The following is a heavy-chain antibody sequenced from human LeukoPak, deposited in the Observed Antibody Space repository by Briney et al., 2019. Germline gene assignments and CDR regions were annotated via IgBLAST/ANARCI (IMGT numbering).Heavy chain of an antibody. V-gene: IGHV4-38-2*02. CDR1: GFTFSDYY. CDR3: ARDFMVRGVINPHYFDC. CDR2: IYYSGST. Sequence: LRLSCAASGFTFSDYYMSWIRQAPGKGLEWIGSIYYSGSTYYNPSLKSRVTISVDTSKNQFSLKLSSVTAADTAVYYCARDFMVRGVINPHYFDCWGQGTLVTVSS. D-gene: IGHD3-10*01. J-gene: IGHJ4*02.